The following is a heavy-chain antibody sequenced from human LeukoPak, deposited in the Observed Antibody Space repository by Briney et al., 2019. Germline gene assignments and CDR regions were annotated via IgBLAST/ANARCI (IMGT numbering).Heavy chain of an antibody. V-gene: IGHV1-18*01. CDR3: ASGDCSSTSCSSHAFDY. CDR2: ISAYNGNT. J-gene: IGHJ4*02. D-gene: IGHD2-2*03. CDR1: GYTFTSYG. Sequence: GASVKVSCKASGYTFTSYGISWVRQAPGQGLEWMGWISAYNGNTNYAQKLQGRVTMTTDTSTSTAYMELRSLRSDDTAVYYCASGDCSSTSCSSHAFDYWGQGTLVTVSS.